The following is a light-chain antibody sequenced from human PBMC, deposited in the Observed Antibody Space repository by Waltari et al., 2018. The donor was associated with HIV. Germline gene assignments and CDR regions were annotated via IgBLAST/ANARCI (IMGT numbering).Light chain of an antibody. CDR3: MQPLQIPFT. CDR2: LGA. CDR1: QSLLLTTGDDY. Sequence: IVLTQSQVPLSVTPGEPASISCKSSQSLLLTTGDDYLDWYLQKPGQSPHLLIYLGAKRASGVPDRFSVSGSGTDFSLKISRMEAEGVGVYDCMQPLQIPFTFGPGTKVEIK. J-gene: IGKJ3*01. V-gene: IGKV2-28*01.